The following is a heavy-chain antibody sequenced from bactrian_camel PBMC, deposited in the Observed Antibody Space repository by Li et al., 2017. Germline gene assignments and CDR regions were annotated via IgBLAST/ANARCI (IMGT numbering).Heavy chain of an antibody. CDR3: TTGRLYSGSWYVRSY. D-gene: IGHD2*01. Sequence: HVQLVESGGGSVQAGGSLRLSCAASSYTYIHYCMGWFRQAPGKEREGVAAIYTGGTTYYADSVKGRFTISRDIANNTVYLQMNSLKTEDTAIYYCTTGRLYSGSWYVRSYWGQGTQVTVS. J-gene: IGHJ4*01. V-gene: IGHV3S53*01. CDR2: IYTGGTT. CDR1: SYTYIHYC.